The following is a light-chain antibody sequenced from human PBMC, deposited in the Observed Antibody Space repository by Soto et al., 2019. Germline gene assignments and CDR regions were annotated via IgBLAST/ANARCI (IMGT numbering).Light chain of an antibody. J-gene: IGLJ2*01. V-gene: IGLV2-11*01. CDR2: DVS. CDR3: CSYAGSYILI. Sequence: QSVLTQPRSLSGSPGQSVTISCTGTSSDVGGYDYVSWYQQHPGKVPKLMIFDVSKRPSGVPDRFSGSKSGNTASLTISGLQAEDEADYHCCSYAGSYILIFGGGTQLTVL. CDR1: SSDVGGYDY.